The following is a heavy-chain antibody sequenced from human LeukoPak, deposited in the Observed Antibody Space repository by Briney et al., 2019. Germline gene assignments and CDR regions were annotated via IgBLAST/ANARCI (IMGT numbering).Heavy chain of an antibody. CDR3: ARGGGYAFDI. CDR2: VSTTGSHT. D-gene: IGHD6-25*01. V-gene: IGHV3-11*05. Sequence: PGGSLRLSCAAPGFIFSDYFISWVRQAPGKGLEWLSYVSTTGSHTNYADSVKGRFTISRDNVKKSLYLQMNSLRPDDTAVYYCARGGGYAFDIWGQGTVVTVSS. CDR1: GFIFSDYF. J-gene: IGHJ3*02.